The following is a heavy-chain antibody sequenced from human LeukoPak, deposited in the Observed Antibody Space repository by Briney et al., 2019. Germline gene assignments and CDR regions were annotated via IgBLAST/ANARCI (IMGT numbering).Heavy chain of an antibody. Sequence: PGGSLRLSCAASGFTFSNYAMSWAGQAPGKGLEWVSAISGSGGSTYYADSVKGRFTISRDNSKNTLYLQMNSLRAEDTAVYYCTKGTIWLPFDYWGQGTLVTVSS. CDR1: GFTFSNYA. D-gene: IGHD5-18*01. CDR3: TKGTIWLPFDY. J-gene: IGHJ4*02. CDR2: ISGSGGST. V-gene: IGHV3-23*01.